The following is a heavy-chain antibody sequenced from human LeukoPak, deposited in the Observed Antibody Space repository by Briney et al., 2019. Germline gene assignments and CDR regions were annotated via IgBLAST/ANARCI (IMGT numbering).Heavy chain of an antibody. CDR2: IYHSGST. V-gene: IGHV4-38-2*02. CDR3: ARVQGGYFSNAFFDY. CDR1: GYSISSGYF. Sequence: PSQTLSLTCTVSGYSISSGYFWGWIRQPPGKGLEWIGNIYHSGSTYYNPSLKSRVTISVDTSKNHFSLKLSSVTAADTAVYYCARVQGGYFSNAFFDYWGQGTLVTVSS. J-gene: IGHJ4*02. D-gene: IGHD3-10*01.